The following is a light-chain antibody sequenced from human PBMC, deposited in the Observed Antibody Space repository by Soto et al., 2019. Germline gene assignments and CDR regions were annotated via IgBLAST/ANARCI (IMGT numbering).Light chain of an antibody. V-gene: IGKV3-20*01. CDR3: HHYDNFHPFT. J-gene: IGKJ3*01. CDR1: QSVSSRY. Sequence: EIVLTQSPGTLSLSPGERATLSCRASQSVSSRYLAWYQQTPGRAPRLLIYGASSRATGIPDRFSGSGSGTDFTLTISSLEPEDFAVYYCHHYDNFHPFTFGPGNKLDIK. CDR2: GAS.